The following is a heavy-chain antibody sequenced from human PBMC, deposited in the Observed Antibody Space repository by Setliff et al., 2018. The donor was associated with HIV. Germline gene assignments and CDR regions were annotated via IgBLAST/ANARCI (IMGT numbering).Heavy chain of an antibody. V-gene: IGHV1-2*02. CDR1: GYTFTDHF. D-gene: IGHD3-10*01. Sequence: GASVKVSCKASGYTFTDHFIHWVRQAPGQGLEWMGWINPNSGGTNYAQKFQGRVTMTRDTSISTAYMELSSLRYDDTAVYYGATDRTQTGINMVRGRIVDPARYPLDYWGQGTLVTVSS. CDR2: INPNSGGT. J-gene: IGHJ4*02. CDR3: ATDRTQTGINMVRGRIVDPARYPLDY.